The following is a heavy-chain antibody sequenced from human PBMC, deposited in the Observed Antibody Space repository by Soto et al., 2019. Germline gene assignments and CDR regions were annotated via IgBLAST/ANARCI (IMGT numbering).Heavy chain of an antibody. CDR2: IYHTGGK. J-gene: IGHJ6*02. D-gene: IGHD1-26*01. V-gene: IGHV4-4*02. CDR1: GDSINNTYW. CDR3: ARQRPTDGRWEFANYYGMDV. Sequence: PSETLSLTCFVSGDSINNTYWWSWVRQAPEKGLEWIGEIYHTGGKSYMPSLRGRITLSVDTSKNQFSLKLTSVTAADTAVYYCARQRPTDGRWEFANYYGMDVWGQGTPVTVSS.